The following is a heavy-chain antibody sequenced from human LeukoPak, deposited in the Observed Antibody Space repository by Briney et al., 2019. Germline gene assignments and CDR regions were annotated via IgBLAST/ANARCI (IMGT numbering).Heavy chain of an antibody. Sequence: SQTLSLTCALSGDSVSSNSATWNWIRQSPSRGLEWLGRTYYRSKWFYDYALSVKSRITINRDTSKNQFSLQLNSVTPEDTAVYYCARDTVAGNYFDYWGQGTLVTVSS. CDR3: ARDTVAGNYFDY. V-gene: IGHV6-1*01. J-gene: IGHJ4*02. CDR1: GDSVSSNSAT. CDR2: TYYRSKWFY. D-gene: IGHD6-19*01.